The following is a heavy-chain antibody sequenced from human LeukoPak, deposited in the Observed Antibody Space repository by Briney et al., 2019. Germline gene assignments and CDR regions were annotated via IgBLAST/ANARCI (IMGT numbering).Heavy chain of an antibody. D-gene: IGHD3-22*01. CDR3: ASRRSHYYDSSGYEYFDY. Sequence: GRSLRLSCAASGFTFSSYAMHWVRQAPGKGLEWVAVISYDGSNKYYADSVKGRFTISRDNSKNTLYLQMNSLRAEDTAVYYCASRRSHYYDSSGYEYFDYWGQGTLVTVSS. CDR1: GFTFSSYA. J-gene: IGHJ4*02. V-gene: IGHV3-30*04. CDR2: ISYDGSNK.